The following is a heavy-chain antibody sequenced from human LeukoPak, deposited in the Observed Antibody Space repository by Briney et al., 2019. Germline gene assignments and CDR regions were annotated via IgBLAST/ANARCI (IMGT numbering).Heavy chain of an antibody. CDR2: ISGSGGST. CDR3: AKGAQWLVLNYFDY. J-gene: IGHJ4*02. CDR1: GFTFSSYA. Sequence: GGSLRLSCAASGFTFSSYAMSWVRQAPGKGLEWVSAISGSGGSTYYADSVKGRFTISRDNSKNTLYLQMNSPRAEDTAVHYCAKGAQWLVLNYFDYWGQGTLVTVSS. V-gene: IGHV3-23*01. D-gene: IGHD6-19*01.